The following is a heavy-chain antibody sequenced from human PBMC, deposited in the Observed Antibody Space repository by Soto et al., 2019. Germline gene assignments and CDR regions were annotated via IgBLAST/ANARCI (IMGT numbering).Heavy chain of an antibody. J-gene: IGHJ5*02. CDR1: GFTFSSYA. Sequence: GGSLRLSCAASGFTFSSYAMSWVRQAPGKGLEWVSAISGSGGSTYYADSVKGRFTISRDNSKNTLYLQMNSLRAEDTAVYYCAKDPKRFLHHWFDPWGQGTLVTVPQ. D-gene: IGHD3-10*01. CDR3: AKDPKRFLHHWFDP. V-gene: IGHV3-23*01. CDR2: ISGSGGST.